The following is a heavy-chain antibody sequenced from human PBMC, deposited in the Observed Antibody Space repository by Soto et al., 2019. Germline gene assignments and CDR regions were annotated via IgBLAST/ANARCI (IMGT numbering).Heavy chain of an antibody. V-gene: IGHV3-21*01. CDR3: AREKSGADAWFFDL. CDR1: GFTFNTYS. Sequence: EVQLVESGGGLVQPGGSLRLSCAASGFTFNTYSMNWVRQAPGKGLEWVSSISSTSAYIYYADSVRGRFTISRDNAKNSLSLQMNSLKAEDTAVYYCAREKSGADAWFFDLWGRGTLVTVSS. D-gene: IGHD1-26*01. CDR2: ISSTSAYI. J-gene: IGHJ2*01.